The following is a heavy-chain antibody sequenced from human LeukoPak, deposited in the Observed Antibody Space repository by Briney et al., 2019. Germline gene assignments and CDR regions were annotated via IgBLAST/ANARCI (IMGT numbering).Heavy chain of an antibody. CDR1: GFTFSSYA. D-gene: IGHD2-2*01. Sequence: GGSLRLSCAASGFTFSSYAMHWVRQAPGKGLEWVANIKQDGSEKYYVDSVKGRFTISRDNAKNSLYLQMNSLRAEDTAVYYCARAGYCSSTSCYAVLYYYYYYMDVWGKGTTVTVSS. J-gene: IGHJ6*03. CDR2: IKQDGSEK. V-gene: IGHV3-7*01. CDR3: ARAGYCSSTSCYAVLYYYYYYMDV.